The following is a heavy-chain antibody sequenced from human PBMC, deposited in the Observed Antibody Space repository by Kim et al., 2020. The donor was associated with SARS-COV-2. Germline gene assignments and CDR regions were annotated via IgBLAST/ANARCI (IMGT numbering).Heavy chain of an antibody. CDR2: IWYDGSNK. J-gene: IGHJ4*02. CDR1: GFTFSSYG. Sequence: GRSLRLSCAASGFTFSSYGMHWVRQAPGKGLEWVAVIWYDGSNKYYADSVKGRFTISRDNSKNTLYLQMNSLRAEDTAVYYCATELFTLEMEYWGQGTLVTVSS. D-gene: IGHD1-1*01. CDR3: ATELFTLEMEY. V-gene: IGHV3-33*01.